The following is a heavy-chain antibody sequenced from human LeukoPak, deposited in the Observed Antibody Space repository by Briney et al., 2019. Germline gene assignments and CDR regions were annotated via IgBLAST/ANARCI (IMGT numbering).Heavy chain of an antibody. J-gene: IGHJ4*02. V-gene: IGHV4-34*01. Sequence: SETLSLTCAVYGGSFSGYYWSWIRQPPGKGLEWIGEINHSGSTNYNPSLKSRVTISVDTSKNQFSLKLSSVTAADTAVYYCARPIPYYDILTGYYKGDYFDYWGQGTLVTVSS. D-gene: IGHD3-9*01. CDR1: GGSFSGYY. CDR3: ARPIPYYDILTGYYKGDYFDY. CDR2: INHSGST.